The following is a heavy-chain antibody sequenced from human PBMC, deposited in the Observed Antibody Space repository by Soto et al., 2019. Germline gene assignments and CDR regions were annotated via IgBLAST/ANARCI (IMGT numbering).Heavy chain of an antibody. CDR3: ARDLGGWPDY. D-gene: IGHD6-19*01. J-gene: IGHJ4*02. V-gene: IGHV1-3*01. Sequence: QVQLVQSGAEVKKPGASVKVSCKASGYTFTSYAIHWVRQAPGQRLEWMGWINGGNGKTRYSQKFQDRVTITRETSASTAYMELSSLGYEDTAVYYCARDLGGWPDYWGQGTLVTVSS. CDR1: GYTFTSYA. CDR2: INGGNGKT.